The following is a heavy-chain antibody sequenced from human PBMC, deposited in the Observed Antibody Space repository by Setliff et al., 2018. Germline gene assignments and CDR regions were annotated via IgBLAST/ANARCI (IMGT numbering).Heavy chain of an antibody. J-gene: IGHJ3*01. CDR3: TTDPVGNSGFDV. V-gene: IGHV3-15*01. D-gene: IGHD5-12*01. Sequence: LRLSCVASGFTFSNAWMSWVRQAPGKGLEWVGRIKFISQGGTTDHAAPVEDRFTISRDDSKNTLYLQMNDLKTEDTAVYFCTTDPVGNSGFDVWGQGTMVTVSS. CDR1: GFTFSNAW. CDR2: IKFISQGGTT.